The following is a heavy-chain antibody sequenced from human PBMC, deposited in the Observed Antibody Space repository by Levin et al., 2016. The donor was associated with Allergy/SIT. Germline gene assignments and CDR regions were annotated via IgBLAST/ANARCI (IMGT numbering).Heavy chain of an antibody. CDR3: ARAFRTMSAIQLWVQDYYYYYMDV. J-gene: IGHJ6*03. D-gene: IGHD5-18*01. Sequence: WVRQAPGQGLEWMGGIIPIFGTANYAQKFQGRVTITADESTSTAYMELSSLRSEDTAVYYCARAFRTMSAIQLWVQDYYYYYMDVWGKGTTVTVSS. CDR2: IIPIFGTA. V-gene: IGHV1-69*01.